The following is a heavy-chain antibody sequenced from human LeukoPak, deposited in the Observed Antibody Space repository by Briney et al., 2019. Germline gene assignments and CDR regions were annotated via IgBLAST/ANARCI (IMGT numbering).Heavy chain of an antibody. CDR2: IYSSGST. J-gene: IGHJ5*02. CDR3: ARVQYLRTDWFDP. V-gene: IGHV4-4*07. D-gene: IGHD2-2*01. Sequence: SETLSLTCTVSGGSIKSYYWSWIRQPAGKGLEWIGRIYSSGSTTYNPSLKSRVTMSVDTSKNQFSLRLSSVTAADTAVYYCARVQYLRTDWFDPWGQGTLVTVSS. CDR1: GGSIKSYY.